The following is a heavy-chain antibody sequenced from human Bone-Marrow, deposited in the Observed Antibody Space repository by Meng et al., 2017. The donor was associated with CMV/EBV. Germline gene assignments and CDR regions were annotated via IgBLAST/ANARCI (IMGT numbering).Heavy chain of an antibody. J-gene: IGHJ6*02. Sequence: SCAASGFTFSSYAMHWVRQSPGKGLEWLAVISYDGSNIYYADSVKGRFTISRDNSKNTLYLQMNSLRVDDTAVYYCSRGDTTIRYYYYGMDVWGQGTTVTVSS. CDR3: SRGDTTIRYYYYGMDV. CDR2: ISYDGSNI. V-gene: IGHV3-30-3*01. D-gene: IGHD5-18*01. CDR1: GFTFSSYA.